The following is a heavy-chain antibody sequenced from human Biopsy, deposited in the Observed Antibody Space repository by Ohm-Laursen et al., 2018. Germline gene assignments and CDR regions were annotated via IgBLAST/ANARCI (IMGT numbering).Heavy chain of an antibody. CDR3: ARDSGILSYGNFKYYRYYCMDV. Sequence: GTLSLTCTVSGDSVTKYYWSWIRQPPGKGLEWIGHIYYSVMTNYNPSLQSRVSISVDTSRNQVSLTLSSVTAADTAVYYCARDSGILSYGNFKYYRYYCMDVWGQGTKVTVSS. J-gene: IGHJ6*02. V-gene: IGHV4-59*02. CDR1: GDSVTKYY. D-gene: IGHD4-11*01. CDR2: IYYSVMT.